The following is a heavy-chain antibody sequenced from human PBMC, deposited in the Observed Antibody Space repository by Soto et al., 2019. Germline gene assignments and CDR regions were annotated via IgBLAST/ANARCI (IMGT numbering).Heavy chain of an antibody. V-gene: IGHV3-11*01. D-gene: IGHD6-19*01. Sequence: LSLTCAASGFTFSDYYMSWIRQAPGKGLEWVSYISSSGSTIYYADSVKGRFTISRDNAKNSLYLQMNSLRAEDTAVYYCARRAVAGFYFDYWGQGTLVTVSS. CDR3: ARRAVAGFYFDY. CDR1: GFTFSDYY. CDR2: ISSSGSTI. J-gene: IGHJ4*02.